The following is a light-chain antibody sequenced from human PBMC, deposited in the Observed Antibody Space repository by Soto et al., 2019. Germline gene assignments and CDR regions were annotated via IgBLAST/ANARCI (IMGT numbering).Light chain of an antibody. CDR3: QQYNNWPPIT. CDR1: QSVSNN. Sequence: EIVLTQSPGTLSLSPGERGTLAWRSSQSVSNNYLAWYQQKPGQAPRLLIYGASNRATGIPDRFSGSGSGTEFILTISSLQSEDFAVYYCQQYNNWPPITFGQGTRLEIK. J-gene: IGKJ5*01. V-gene: IGKV3D-15*01. CDR2: GAS.